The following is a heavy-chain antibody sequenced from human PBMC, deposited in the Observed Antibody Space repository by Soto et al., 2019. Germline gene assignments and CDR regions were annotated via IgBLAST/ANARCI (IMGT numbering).Heavy chain of an antibody. CDR1: GFTFSSNA. CDR3: AKALGRDFSDFDS. Sequence: PGGSLRLSCEASGFTFSSNAMTWVRQAPGKGLEWVSAISDSGGSTYYADPVAGRFTISRDNSRHTLYLQMNSLRAEDTAIYYCAKALGRDFSDFDSWGQGTQVTVSS. J-gene: IGHJ4*02. V-gene: IGHV3-23*01. D-gene: IGHD3-10*01. CDR2: ISDSGGST.